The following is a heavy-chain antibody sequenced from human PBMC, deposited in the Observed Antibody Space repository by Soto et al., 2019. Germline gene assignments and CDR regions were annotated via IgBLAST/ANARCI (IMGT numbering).Heavy chain of an antibody. D-gene: IGHD5-18*01. V-gene: IGHV2-26*01. J-gene: IGHJ6*02. CDR3: ARTKMEPAMVTRGMDV. CDR2: IFSNDEK. CDR1: GFSLSNARMG. Sequence: QVTLKESGPVLVKPTETLTLTCTVSGFSLSNARMGVSWIRQPPGKALEWLAHIFSNDEKSYSTSLKIRLTISKDTSKSQVVLTMTNMDPVDTATYYCARTKMEPAMVTRGMDVWGQGTTVTVSS.